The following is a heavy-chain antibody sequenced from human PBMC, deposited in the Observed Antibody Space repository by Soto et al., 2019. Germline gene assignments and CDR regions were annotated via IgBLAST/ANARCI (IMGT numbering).Heavy chain of an antibody. V-gene: IGHV3-11*01. CDR3: ARDERGEGIQLWTRSRGQDGMDV. CDR2: ISRSGTTI. Sequence: QVQLVESGGGLVKPGRSLRLSCAASGFTSSDYYMSWIRQAPGKGLEWVSSISRSGTTIYYADSVKGRFTISRDNAKNSLCLQMNSLRAEDTAVYYCARDERGEGIQLWTRSRGQDGMDVWGQGTTVTVSS. J-gene: IGHJ6*02. CDR1: GFTSSDYY. D-gene: IGHD5-18*01.